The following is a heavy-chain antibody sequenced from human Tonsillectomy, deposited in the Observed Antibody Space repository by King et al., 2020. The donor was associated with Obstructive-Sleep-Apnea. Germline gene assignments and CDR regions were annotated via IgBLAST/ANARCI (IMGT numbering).Heavy chain of an antibody. CDR3: ARAGYSSGRNDDAFDI. CDR1: GGSISGSTHY. D-gene: IGHD6-19*01. Sequence: QLQESGPGLVKPSETLSFTCTVSGGSISGSTHYWGWIRQPPGKGLEWIGSIYYTGSTFYNPSLKSRVTISVDTSKNQFSLKLGSVTAADTALYYCARAGYSSGRNDDAFDIWGQGTMVTVSS. V-gene: IGHV4-39*07. CDR2: IYYTGST. J-gene: IGHJ3*02.